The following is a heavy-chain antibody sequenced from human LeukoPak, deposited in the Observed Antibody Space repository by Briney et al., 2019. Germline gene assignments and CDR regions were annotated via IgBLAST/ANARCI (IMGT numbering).Heavy chain of an antibody. CDR3: ARRPVAVHFDY. CDR2: IFYSGST. J-gene: IGHJ4*01. Sequence: SETLSLTCTVSGGSISNSIYYWGWIRQPPGKGLECIGNIFYSGSTYYNPSLQSRVTISVDTSKNQFSLKLSSVTAADTAVYYCARRPVAVHFDYW. V-gene: IGHV4-39*01. D-gene: IGHD6-19*01. CDR1: GGSISNSIYY.